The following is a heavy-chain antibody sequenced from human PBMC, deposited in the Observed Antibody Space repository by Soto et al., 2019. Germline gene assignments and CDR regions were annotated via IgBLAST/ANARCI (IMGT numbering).Heavy chain of an antibody. CDR1: GGSISSSSYC. CDR2: IYYSGST. D-gene: IGHD1-1*01. J-gene: IGHJ4*02. CDR3: ARMGNGDYFDY. V-gene: IGHV4-39*01. Sequence: SETLSLTCTVSGGSISSSSYCCGRIRQPPWKGLEWIGSIYYSGSTYYNPSLKSRVTISVDTSKNQFSLKLSSVTAADTAVYYCARMGNGDYFDYWGQGTLVTVSS.